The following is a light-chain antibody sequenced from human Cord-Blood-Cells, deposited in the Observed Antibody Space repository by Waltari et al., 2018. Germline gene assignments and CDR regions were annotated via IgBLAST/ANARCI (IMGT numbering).Light chain of an antibody. CDR2: DAS. Sequence: DMQMTQSPSTPSASVGDRVTITCRASQSISSWLAWYQPEPGKAPKLLIDDASSLESGVPSRFSGSGSGTEFTLTISSLQPDDFATYYCQQYNSYSSTFGQGTKVEIK. V-gene: IGKV1-5*01. CDR3: QQYNSYSST. J-gene: IGKJ1*01. CDR1: QSISSW.